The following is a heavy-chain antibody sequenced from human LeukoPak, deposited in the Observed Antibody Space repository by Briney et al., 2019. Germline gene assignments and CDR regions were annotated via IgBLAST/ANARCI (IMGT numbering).Heavy chain of an antibody. CDR3: ARPYDFWSGYQGPFDY. V-gene: IGHV3-30-3*01. CDR2: ISYDGSNK. Sequence: PGGSLRLSCAASGFTFSSYAMHWVSQAPGKGLEWVAVISYDGSNKYYADSVKGRFTISRDNSKNTLYLQMNSLRAEDMAVYYCARPYDFWSGYQGPFDYWGQGTLVTVSS. J-gene: IGHJ4*02. CDR1: GFTFSSYA. D-gene: IGHD3-3*01.